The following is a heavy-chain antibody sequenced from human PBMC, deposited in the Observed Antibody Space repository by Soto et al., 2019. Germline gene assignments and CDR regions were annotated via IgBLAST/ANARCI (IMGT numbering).Heavy chain of an antibody. CDR1: GGSISSGDYY. D-gene: IGHD3-10*01. J-gene: IGHJ6*02. CDR2: ISYSGSA. CDR3: ARDGWQMVRGVSISGGMDV. Sequence: PSETLSLTCTVSGGSISSGDYYWSWIRQPSGKGLEWIGYISYSGSAYYNPSLKSRFTISIDTSKKQFSLNLRSVTAADTAVYYCARDGWQMVRGVSISGGMDVWGQGTTVTVSS. V-gene: IGHV4-30-4*01.